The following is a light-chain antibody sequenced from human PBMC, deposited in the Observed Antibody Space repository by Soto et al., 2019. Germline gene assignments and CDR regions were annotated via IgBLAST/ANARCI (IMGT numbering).Light chain of an antibody. J-gene: IGKJ5*01. Sequence: DIQLTQSPSTLSAAVGDSVTITCRASQNIRNLLAWYQQKPGKAPKPLIYDVSTLKTGVPSRFSGSGSGSEFNFTITGLQPDDFATYFCQQYNTYATFGQGTRLDIK. CDR1: QNIRNL. V-gene: IGKV1-5*01. CDR2: DVS. CDR3: QQYNTYAT.